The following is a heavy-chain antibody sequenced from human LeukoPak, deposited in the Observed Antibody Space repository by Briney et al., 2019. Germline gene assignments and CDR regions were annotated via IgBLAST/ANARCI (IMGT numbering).Heavy chain of an antibody. CDR3: ARGGTAVAGGEY. V-gene: IGHV3-48*01. CDR2: ISNSGSTT. D-gene: IGHD6-19*01. Sequence: GGSLRLSCAASGFTFSSYSMNWVRQAPGKGLEWVSYISNSGSTTYYADSVKGRFTISRDNAKNSLYLQMNSLRVEDTAVYYRARGGTAVAGGEYWGQGTLVTVSS. CDR1: GFTFSSYS. J-gene: IGHJ4*02.